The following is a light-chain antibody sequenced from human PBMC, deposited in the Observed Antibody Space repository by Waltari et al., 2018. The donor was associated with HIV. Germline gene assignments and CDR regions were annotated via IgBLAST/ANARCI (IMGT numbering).Light chain of an antibody. CDR3: QVWDSSNDQYV. CDR1: NIGSNK. V-gene: IGLV3-21*02. Sequence: SDALTQPPSVSVAPGQTATVTCEGNNIGSNKVHWYQLRPGQAPILVVYEDSDRPSGIPERFSGSKSGSTATLTISRVEDGDEADYFCQVWDSSNDQYVFGTGTQVTVL. CDR2: EDS. J-gene: IGLJ1*01.